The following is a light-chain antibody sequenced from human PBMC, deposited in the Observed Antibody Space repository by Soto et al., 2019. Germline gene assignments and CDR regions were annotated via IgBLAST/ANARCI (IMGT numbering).Light chain of an antibody. CDR3: QQYTNWPYT. CDR2: GAS. V-gene: IGKV3-15*01. J-gene: IGKJ2*01. CDR1: QSVGSN. Sequence: EIVMTQSPATLSVSPGERASLSCRASQSVGSNLAWYQQTAGQAPRLLIYGASTRATGIPAMFSGSASGTEFTLTISSLQSEDFAVYSCQQYTNWPYTFGQGTKLAIK.